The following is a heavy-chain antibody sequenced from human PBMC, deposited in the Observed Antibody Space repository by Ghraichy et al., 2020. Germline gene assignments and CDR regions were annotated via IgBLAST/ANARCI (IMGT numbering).Heavy chain of an antibody. Sequence: SETLSPTCTVSGGSISSYYWSWIRQPAGKGLEWLGRIYTSGSTNYNPSLKSRVTMSVDTSKNQFSLKLSSVTAADTAVYYCARDGSYLTYFDYWGQGTLVTVSS. J-gene: IGHJ4*02. CDR2: IYTSGST. D-gene: IGHD1-26*01. CDR1: GGSISSYY. CDR3: ARDGSYLTYFDY. V-gene: IGHV4-4*07.